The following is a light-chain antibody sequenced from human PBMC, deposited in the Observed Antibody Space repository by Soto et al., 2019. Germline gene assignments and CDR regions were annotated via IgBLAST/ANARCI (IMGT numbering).Light chain of an antibody. CDR1: SSDVGFYNF. CDR2: AVT. J-gene: IGLJ3*02. V-gene: IGLV2-11*01. Sequence: QSALTQPPSASGSPGQSLTISCTGTSSDVGFYNFVSWYQQRPGKAPKLVIYAVTRRPSGVPDRFSGSKSGNTASLTISGLQAEDEADYYCCSYAGSYTWVFGGGTKLTVL. CDR3: CSYAGSYTWV.